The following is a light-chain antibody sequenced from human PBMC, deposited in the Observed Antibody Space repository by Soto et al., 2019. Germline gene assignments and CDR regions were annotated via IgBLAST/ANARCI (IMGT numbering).Light chain of an antibody. Sequence: QSVLTQPASVSGSPGQSITISCTGTSSDDGGYRYVSWYQHHPGKAPKLMIYEVSNRPSGVSNRFSGSKSGNTASLTISGLQAEDEADYYCLSYTSSNTRVFGGGTKLTVL. CDR1: SSDDGGYRY. CDR3: LSYTSSNTRV. V-gene: IGLV2-14*01. J-gene: IGLJ2*01. CDR2: EVS.